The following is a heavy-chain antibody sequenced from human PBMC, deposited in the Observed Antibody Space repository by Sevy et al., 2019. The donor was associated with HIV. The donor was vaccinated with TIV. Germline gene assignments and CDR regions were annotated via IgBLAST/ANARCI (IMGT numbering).Heavy chain of an antibody. J-gene: IGHJ6*02. V-gene: IGHV3-53*01. Sequence: GGSLRLSCAASGFTVSSNYMSWVRQAPGKGLEWVSVIYSGGSTYYADSVKGRFTISRDNSKNTLYLQMNSLRAEDTAVYYCARDKKGEDSLTYGMDVWGQGTTVTVSS. D-gene: IGHD1-26*01. CDR2: IYSGGST. CDR3: ARDKKGEDSLTYGMDV. CDR1: GFTVSSNY.